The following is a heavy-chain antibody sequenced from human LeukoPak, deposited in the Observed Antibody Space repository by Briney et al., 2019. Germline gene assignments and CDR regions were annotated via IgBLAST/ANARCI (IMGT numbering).Heavy chain of an antibody. CDR1: GGSISSYY. CDR2: IYYSGST. J-gene: IGHJ4*02. CDR3: ARGRGDIQVVHDGPDY. Sequence: PSETLSLTCTVSGGSISSYYWSWIRQPPGKGLEWIGYIYYSGSTNYNPSLKSRVTISVDTSKNQFSLKLSSVTAADTAVYYCARGRGDIQVVHDGPDYWGQGTLVTVSS. D-gene: IGHD5/OR15-5a*01. V-gene: IGHV4-59*12.